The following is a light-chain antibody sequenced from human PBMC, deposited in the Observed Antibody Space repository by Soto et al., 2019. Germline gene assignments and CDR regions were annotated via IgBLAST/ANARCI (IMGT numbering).Light chain of an antibody. V-gene: IGKV3-11*01. J-gene: IGKJ1*01. CDR2: GAS. CDR1: QSVSSD. Sequence: EIVMTQSPATLSMSPGERATLSCRASQSVSSDLAWYHQKPGQAPRLLIYGASTRATGIPARFSGSGSGTDFTLTISSLEPEDFAVYYCQQRSNWPPWTFGQGTKVDIK. CDR3: QQRSNWPPWT.